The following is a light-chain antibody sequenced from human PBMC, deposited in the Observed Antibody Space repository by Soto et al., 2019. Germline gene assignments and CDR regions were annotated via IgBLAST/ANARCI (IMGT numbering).Light chain of an antibody. J-gene: IGLJ2*01. CDR1: NSDVGGYNY. Sequence: QSVLTQPASISGSPGQSITISCTGTNSDVGGYNYVSWYQQYPGKAPKLMIYDVDNRPSGFSYRFSGSKSGKTASLTISGLQAEDEADYYCSSYTTSSTVVFGGGTKLTVL. CDR2: DVD. V-gene: IGLV2-14*01. CDR3: SSYTTSSTVV.